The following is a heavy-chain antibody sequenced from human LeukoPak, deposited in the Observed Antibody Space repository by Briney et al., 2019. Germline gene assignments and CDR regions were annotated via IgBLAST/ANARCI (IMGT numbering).Heavy chain of an antibody. CDR2: IYYSGST. CDR3: APQAGPSDAFDI. CDR1: GYSISSYY. J-gene: IGHJ3*02. V-gene: IGHV4-59*01. Sequence: SETLSLTCTVSGYSISSYYWSWIRQPPGKGLEWIGYIYYSGSTNYNPSLKSRVTISVDTSKNQFSLKLSSVTAADTAVYYCAPQAGPSDAFDIWGQGTMVTVSS.